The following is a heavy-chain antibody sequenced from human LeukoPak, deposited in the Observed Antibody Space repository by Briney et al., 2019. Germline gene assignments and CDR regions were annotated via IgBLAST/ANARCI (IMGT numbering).Heavy chain of an antibody. V-gene: IGHV3-21*01. CDR1: GFTFSSYS. J-gene: IGHJ4*02. CDR2: ISNSSSYI. CDR3: ARDDYDFWSGYYFDY. Sequence: GGSLRLSCAASGFTFSSYSMNWVRQAPGKGLEWVSSISNSSSYIYYADSVKGRFTISRDNAKNSLYLQMNSLRAEDTAVYYCARDDYDFWSGYYFDYWGQGTLVTVSS. D-gene: IGHD3-3*01.